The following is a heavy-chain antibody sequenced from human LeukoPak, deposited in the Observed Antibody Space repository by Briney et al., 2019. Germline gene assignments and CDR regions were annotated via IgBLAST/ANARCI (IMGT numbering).Heavy chain of an antibody. V-gene: IGHV4-34*01. Sequence: PSETLSLTCAVYGGSFSSYYWSWIRQPPGKGLEWIGEINHSGSTNYNPSLKSRVTISVDTSKNQFSLKLSSVTAADTAVYYCARESRVTREGYYYGMDVWGQGTTVTVSS. CDR2: INHSGST. J-gene: IGHJ6*02. CDR1: GGSFSSYY. CDR3: ARESRVTREGYYYGMDV. D-gene: IGHD4-11*01.